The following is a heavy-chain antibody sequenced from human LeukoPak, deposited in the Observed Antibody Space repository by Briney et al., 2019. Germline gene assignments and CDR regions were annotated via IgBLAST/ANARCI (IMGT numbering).Heavy chain of an antibody. CDR3: AKEIDTLGTNAFDI. Sequence: GGSLRLSCAAPGFNFDDYAIHWVRQAPGKGLEWVSLISGDGGSTFYADSVRGRFTISRDNSKNSLYLQMNSLRTEDTALYYCAKEIDTLGTNAFDIWGQGTIVTVSS. D-gene: IGHD2-15*01. CDR1: GFNFDDYA. CDR2: ISGDGGST. J-gene: IGHJ3*02. V-gene: IGHV3-43*02.